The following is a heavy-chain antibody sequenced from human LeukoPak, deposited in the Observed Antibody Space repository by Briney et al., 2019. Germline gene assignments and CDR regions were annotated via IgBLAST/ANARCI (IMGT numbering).Heavy chain of an antibody. CDR2: IDRNGDST. CDR1: GFTFDDYG. J-gene: IGHJ3*02. V-gene: IGHV3-20*04. D-gene: IGHD3-3*01. Sequence: PGGSLGLSCAVSGFTFDDYGMSWVRQAPGKGLEWVSGIDRNGDSTGYADSVQGRFTISRDNAEDSVYLQMNSLRVEDTAVYYCARTYDFGVGPPGDAFDNWGQGTLVTVSS. CDR3: ARTYDFGVGPPGDAFDN.